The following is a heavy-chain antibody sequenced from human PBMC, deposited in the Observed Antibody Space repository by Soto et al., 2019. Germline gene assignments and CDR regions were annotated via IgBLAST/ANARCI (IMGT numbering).Heavy chain of an antibody. CDR3: ARHDFWSGFIDF. Sequence: SETLSLTCTVSGGSISSSSYYWGWIRQPPGKGLEWIGSIYYSGSTYYNPSLKSRVTISVDTSKNQFSLKLSSVTAADTAVYYFARHDFWSGFIDFWGQGTPVPVSS. D-gene: IGHD3-3*01. V-gene: IGHV4-39*01. J-gene: IGHJ4*02. CDR2: IYYSGST. CDR1: GGSISSSSYY.